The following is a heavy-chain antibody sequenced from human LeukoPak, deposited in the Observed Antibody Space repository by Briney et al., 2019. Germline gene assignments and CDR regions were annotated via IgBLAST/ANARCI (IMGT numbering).Heavy chain of an antibody. Sequence: ASGKASCKASGYTFTSYVISWVRQAPGKGLEWRGIINPPNSKTNYAQKFQGRVTMTRDTSTSTVYMELTSLRPEDTAVYYCARDAAVSGSGYYFDYWGQGTLVTVSS. CDR3: ARDAAVSGSGYYFDY. D-gene: IGHD6-19*01. J-gene: IGHJ4*02. CDR1: GYTFTSYV. V-gene: IGHV1-18*01. CDR2: INPPNSKT.